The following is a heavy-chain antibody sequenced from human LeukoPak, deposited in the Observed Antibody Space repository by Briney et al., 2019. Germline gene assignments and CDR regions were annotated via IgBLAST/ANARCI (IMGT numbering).Heavy chain of an antibody. CDR1: GYTFTSYA. J-gene: IGHJ4*02. D-gene: IGHD6-19*01. Sequence: ASVKVSCKASGYTFTSYAMNWVRQAPGQGLEWMGWMNPNSGNTGYAQKFQGRVTMTRNTSISTAYMELSSLRSEDTAVYYCARGRGSGWYVDYWGQGTLVTVSS. V-gene: IGHV1-8*02. CDR2: MNPNSGNT. CDR3: ARGRGSGWYVDY.